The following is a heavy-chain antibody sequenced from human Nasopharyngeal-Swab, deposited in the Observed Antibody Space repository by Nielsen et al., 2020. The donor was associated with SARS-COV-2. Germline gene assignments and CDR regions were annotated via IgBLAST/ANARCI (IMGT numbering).Heavy chain of an antibody. Sequence: GALRLSCAASGFTFDDYGMSWVRQAPGKGLEWVSGINWNGGSTGYADSVKGRFTISRDNAKNSLYLQMNSLRAEDTALYHCARDFPAYYYDSSGPGRAAFDIWGQGTMVTVSS. V-gene: IGHV3-20*01. J-gene: IGHJ3*02. CDR3: ARDFPAYYYDSSGPGRAAFDI. D-gene: IGHD3-22*01. CDR2: INWNGGST. CDR1: GFTFDDYG.